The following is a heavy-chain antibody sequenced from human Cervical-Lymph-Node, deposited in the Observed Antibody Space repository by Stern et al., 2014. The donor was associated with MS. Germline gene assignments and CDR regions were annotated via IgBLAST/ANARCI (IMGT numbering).Heavy chain of an antibody. V-gene: IGHV4-38-2*02. J-gene: IGHJ4*02. CDR2: IYHSGST. Sequence: VQLEESGPGLVKPSETLSLTCTVSGYSITRGYYWGWIRQPPGKGLEWIGSIYHSGSTYYNPSLKSRVTISVDTSKNPFSLKLSSVTAADTAVYYCARGYGYNYYFDYWGQGTLVTVPS. CDR1: GYSITRGYY. D-gene: IGHD5-24*01. CDR3: ARGYGYNYYFDY.